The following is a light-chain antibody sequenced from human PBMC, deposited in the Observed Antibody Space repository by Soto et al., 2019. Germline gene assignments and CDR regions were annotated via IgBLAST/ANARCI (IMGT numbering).Light chain of an antibody. J-gene: IGKJ3*01. Sequence: ATLSCRAIQSVSSSYLAWYQQKPGQAPRLLIYGASSRATGIPDRFSGSGSGTDFTLTISRLEPEDFAVYYCQQYGSSLFTFGPGTKVDIK. CDR2: GAS. CDR1: QSVSSSY. CDR3: QQYGSSLFT. V-gene: IGKV3-20*01.